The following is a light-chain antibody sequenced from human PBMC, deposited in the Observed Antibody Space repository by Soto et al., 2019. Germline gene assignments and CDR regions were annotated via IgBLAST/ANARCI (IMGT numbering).Light chain of an antibody. CDR3: QRSFSSPPWT. J-gene: IGKJ1*01. Sequence: DIQMTQSPSSLSASVGDSVTITCRASQNIKTYLNWYQQKPGKAPNLLIYAASSLHSGVPSRFSGSGSGTDFTLTISSLQPEDFATYYCQRSFSSPPWTFGQGTKVDIK. CDR2: AAS. CDR1: QNIKTY. V-gene: IGKV1-39*01.